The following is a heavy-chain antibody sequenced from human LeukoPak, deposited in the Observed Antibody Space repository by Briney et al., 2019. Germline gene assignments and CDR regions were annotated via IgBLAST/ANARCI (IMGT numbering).Heavy chain of an antibody. D-gene: IGHD2-2*02. CDR1: AGTVSIYY. CDR2: IYYCGST. V-gene: IGHV4-59*02. CDR3: ARYRVYLHGYTSDL. J-gene: IGHJ3*01. Sequence: SETLSLTCAASAGTVSIYYSSYIQQPPGKGLEWIGYIYYCGSTNYNPSLNSRVTISVQPAKNLFSLKLSSVTAADTAVYYGARYRVYLHGYTSDLGAQGTMVTVSS.